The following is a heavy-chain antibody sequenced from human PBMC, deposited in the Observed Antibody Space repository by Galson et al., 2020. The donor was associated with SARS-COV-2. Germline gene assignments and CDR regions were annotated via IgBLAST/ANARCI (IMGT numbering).Heavy chain of an antibody. V-gene: IGHV4-61*01. CDR2: IYNSGGT. Sequence: SETLSLTCTVYGGSVSSGSYYWSWIRQPPGKGLEWIGYIYNSGGTNYNPSLKSRVTISVDTSKNQFSLRLNSVTAADTAVYYCASRYCSSTNCLDAFDIWGQGTMVTVSS. CDR1: GGSVSSGSYY. J-gene: IGHJ3*02. CDR3: ASRYCSSTNCLDAFDI. D-gene: IGHD2-2*01.